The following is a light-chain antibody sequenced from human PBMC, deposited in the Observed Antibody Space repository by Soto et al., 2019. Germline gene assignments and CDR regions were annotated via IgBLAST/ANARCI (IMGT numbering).Light chain of an antibody. V-gene: IGLV2-11*01. CDR2: DVS. CDR3: CLYAVTFYV. J-gene: IGLJ1*01. CDR1: SSDVGTYDF. Sequence: QSALTQPRSVSGSPGQSVTISCTGTSSDVGTYDFVSWYQQHPGKAPRLMIFDVSERPSGVPDRFSGSKSGNTASLTISGLQAEDEDDYYCCLYAVTFYVSGTGTKVTVL.